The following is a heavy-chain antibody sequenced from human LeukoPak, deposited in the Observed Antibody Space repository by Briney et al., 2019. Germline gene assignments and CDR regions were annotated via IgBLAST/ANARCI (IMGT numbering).Heavy chain of an antibody. D-gene: IGHD4-23*01. J-gene: IGHJ4*02. Sequence: SETLSLTCTVSSDSISSYYWSWIRQPPGKGLEWIGYIHYSGGTNYNPSVKSRVTISVGTSKNQFSLKLSSVTAADTAVYYCARQDYGDKSATFDYWGQGTLVTVSS. CDR1: SDSISSYY. CDR2: IHYSGGT. CDR3: ARQDYGDKSATFDY. V-gene: IGHV4-59*08.